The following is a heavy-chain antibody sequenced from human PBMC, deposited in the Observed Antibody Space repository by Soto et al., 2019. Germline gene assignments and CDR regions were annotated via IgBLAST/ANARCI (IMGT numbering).Heavy chain of an antibody. CDR2: IYYSGKT. CDR3: ARVGISVVSPDY. CDR1: GGSINSGVYY. J-gene: IGHJ4*02. V-gene: IGHV4-31*03. Sequence: PSETLSLTCTVSGGSINSGVYYWSWIRQHPGKGLEWMGNIYYSGKTYYNPSLQSRISLSVDTSKNQFSLNLSSATAADTAMYYCARVGISVVSPDYWGQGTLVTVSS. D-gene: IGHD3-3*02.